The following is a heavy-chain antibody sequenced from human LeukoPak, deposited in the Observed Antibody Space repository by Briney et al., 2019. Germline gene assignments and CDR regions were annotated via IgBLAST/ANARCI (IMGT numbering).Heavy chain of an antibody. Sequence: AAGSLRLSCAASGFTFSTYSMNWVRQSPGKWLQWVSYISESGAAIYYADSVKGRFTISRDNVKNTLYLQMNSLRADDTAVYYCAREHYGPDYWGQGTLVTVSS. D-gene: IGHD4-17*01. CDR2: ISESGAAI. CDR3: AREHYGPDY. J-gene: IGHJ4*02. CDR1: GFTFSTYS. V-gene: IGHV3-21*05.